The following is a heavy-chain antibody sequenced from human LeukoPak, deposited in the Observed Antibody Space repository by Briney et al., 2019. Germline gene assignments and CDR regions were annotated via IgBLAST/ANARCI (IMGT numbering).Heavy chain of an antibody. D-gene: IGHD6-13*01. J-gene: IGHJ5*02. CDR3: TTDYSSSWGNWFDP. V-gene: IGHV3-21*01. CDR2: ISSSSSYI. Sequence: VGSLRLSCAASGFTFSSYSMNWVRQAPGKGLEWVSSISSSSSYIYYADSVKGRFTISRDNAKNSLYLQMNSLRAEDTAVYYCTTDYSSSWGNWFDPWGQGTLVTVSS. CDR1: GFTFSSYS.